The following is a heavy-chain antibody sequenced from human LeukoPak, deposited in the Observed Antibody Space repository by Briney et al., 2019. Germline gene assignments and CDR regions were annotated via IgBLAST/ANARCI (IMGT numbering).Heavy chain of an antibody. CDR1: GFICSSYG. CDR3: AKDGSSSQGD. V-gene: IGHV3-30*02. D-gene: IGHD2-15*01. J-gene: IGHJ4*02. Sequence: GGSLRLSGAASGFICSSYGMHWVRPAPGKGLEGVLCIRYDARDTYYTDSVQGRFTISRDNSKNTVYLQMNSLRTEDTAVYYCAKDGSSSQGDWGQGTLVTVSA. CDR2: IRYDARDT.